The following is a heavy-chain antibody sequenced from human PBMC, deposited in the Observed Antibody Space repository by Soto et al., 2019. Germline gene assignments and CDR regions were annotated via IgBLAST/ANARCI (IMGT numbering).Heavy chain of an antibody. CDR2: IKVNNGNT. J-gene: IGHJ5*02. Sequence: QGQLVQSGAEVKKPGASVRVSCKASDYTFTSYGISWVRQAPGQGLEWMGWIKVNNGNTKYGQKFQGRVTMTPDTSTTPAYMELRSLGSDDTAVYYCARGGDSHDWLKPWGQGTMVTVSS. CDR3: ARGGDSHDWLKP. D-gene: IGHD3-10*01. V-gene: IGHV1-18*01. CDR1: DYTFTSYG.